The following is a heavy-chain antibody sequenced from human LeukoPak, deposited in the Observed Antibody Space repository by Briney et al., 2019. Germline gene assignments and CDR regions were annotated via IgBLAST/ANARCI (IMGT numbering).Heavy chain of an antibody. Sequence: GGSLRLSCAASGFTFSDYYMSWIRQAPGKGLEWVSYISSSSYTNYADSVKGRFTIPRDNAKNSLYLQMNSLRAEDTAVYYCARDGYGSGTFDYWGQGTLVTVSS. CDR3: ARDGYGSGTFDY. D-gene: IGHD3-10*01. CDR2: ISSSSYT. CDR1: GFTFSDYY. V-gene: IGHV3-11*06. J-gene: IGHJ4*02.